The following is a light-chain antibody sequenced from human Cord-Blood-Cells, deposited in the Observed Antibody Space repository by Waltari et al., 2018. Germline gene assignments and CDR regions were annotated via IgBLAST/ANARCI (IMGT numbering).Light chain of an antibody. V-gene: IGKV1-5*01. J-gene: IGKJ3*01. CDR1: QSISSW. CDR3: QQYNSYST. CDR2: DAS. Sequence: DIQMTQSPSTLPASVGDRVTITCRASQSISSWLAWYQQKPGKAPKLLIYDASSLESGVPSRFSGSGSGTEFTLTISSQQPDDFATYYCQQYNSYSTFGPGTKVDIK.